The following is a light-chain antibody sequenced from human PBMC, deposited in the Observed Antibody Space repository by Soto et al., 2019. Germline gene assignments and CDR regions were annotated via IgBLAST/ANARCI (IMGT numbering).Light chain of an antibody. Sequence: SALTQPPSASGSPGQSITISCPGTSSDVGAFNYVSWYQQHPGKAPKLMIFEINKRPSGVPDRFSGSKSGNSASLTVSGLQTEDEADYYCSSYAGSNIYVFGSGTKVTVL. CDR3: SSYAGSNIYV. V-gene: IGLV2-8*01. CDR2: EIN. J-gene: IGLJ1*01. CDR1: SSDVGAFNY.